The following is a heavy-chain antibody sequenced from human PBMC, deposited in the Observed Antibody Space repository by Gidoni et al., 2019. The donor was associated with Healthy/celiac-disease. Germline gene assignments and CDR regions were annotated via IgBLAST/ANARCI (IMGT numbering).Heavy chain of an antibody. Sequence: QVQLVQSGAEVKKPGASVKVSCKASGYTFTSYYMHWVRQATGQGIEWMGIINPSGGSTSYAQKFQCRVTMTRDTSTSTVYMELSSLRSEDTAVYYCASHHRYSSIWADFDYWGQGPLVTVSS. CDR1: GYTFTSYY. D-gene: IGHD6-13*01. CDR3: ASHHRYSSIWADFDY. J-gene: IGHJ4*02. V-gene: IGHV1-46*01. CDR2: INPSGGST.